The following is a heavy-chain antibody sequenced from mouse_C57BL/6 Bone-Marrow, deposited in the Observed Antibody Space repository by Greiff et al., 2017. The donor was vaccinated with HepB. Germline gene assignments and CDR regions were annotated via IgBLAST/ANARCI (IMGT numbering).Heavy chain of an antibody. CDR2: IDPNSGGT. D-gene: IGHD2-2*01. V-gene: IGHV1-72*01. J-gene: IGHJ3*01. Sequence: QVQLQQSGAELVKPGASVKLSCKASGYTFTSYWMHWVKQRPGRGLEWIGRIDPNSGGTKYNEKFKSKATLTVDKPTTTAYMQLSSLTSEDSAGYECASAYGYVWACFADWGPGTPVTVSA. CDR3: ASAYGYVWACFAD. CDR1: GYTFTSYW.